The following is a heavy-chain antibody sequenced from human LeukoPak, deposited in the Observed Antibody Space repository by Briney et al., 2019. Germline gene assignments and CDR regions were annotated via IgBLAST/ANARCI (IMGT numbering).Heavy chain of an antibody. Sequence: ASEALSLTCTVSGGSISSYYWSWIRQPPGKGLEWIGYIYYSGSTNYNPSLKSRVTISVDTSKNQFSLKLSSVTAADTAVYYCAGWLHDSPFDYWGQGTLVTVSS. CDR1: GGSISSYY. V-gene: IGHV4-59*01. D-gene: IGHD5-24*01. CDR2: IYYSGST. J-gene: IGHJ4*02. CDR3: AGWLHDSPFDY.